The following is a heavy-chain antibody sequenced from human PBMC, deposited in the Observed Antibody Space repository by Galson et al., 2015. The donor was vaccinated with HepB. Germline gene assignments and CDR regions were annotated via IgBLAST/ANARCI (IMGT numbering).Heavy chain of an antibody. CDR1: GYTFTSYY. CDR3: ARGHYDFWSGPENWFDP. CDR2: INPSGGST. D-gene: IGHD3-3*01. J-gene: IGHJ5*02. V-gene: IGHV1-46*01. Sequence: SVKVSCKASGYTFTSYYMHWVRQAPGQGLEWMGIINPSGGSTGYAQKFQGRVTMTRDTSTSTVYMELSSLRSEDTAVYYCARGHYDFWSGPENWFDPWGQGTLVTVSS.